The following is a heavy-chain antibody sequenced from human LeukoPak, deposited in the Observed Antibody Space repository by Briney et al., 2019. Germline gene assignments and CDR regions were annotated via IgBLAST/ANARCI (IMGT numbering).Heavy chain of an antibody. J-gene: IGHJ3*02. CDR1: GFTVSSNY. CDR2: ISGSGGST. V-gene: IGHV3-23*01. D-gene: IGHD2-2*01. CDR3: ANTYCSSTSCYFDAFDI. Sequence: GGSLRLSCAASGFTVSSNYMSWVRQAPGKGLEWVSAISGSGGSTYYADSVKGRFTISRDNSKNTLYLQMNSLRAEDTAVYYCANTYCSSTSCYFDAFDIWGQGTMVTVSS.